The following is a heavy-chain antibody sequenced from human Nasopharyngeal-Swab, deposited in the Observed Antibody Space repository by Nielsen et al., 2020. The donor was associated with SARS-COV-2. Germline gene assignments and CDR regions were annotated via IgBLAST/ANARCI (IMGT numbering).Heavy chain of an antibody. V-gene: IGHV1-46*01. J-gene: IGHJ6*02. Sequence: ASVKVSCKASGYTFTSYYMHWVRQAPGQGLEWMGIINPSGGSTSYAQKFQGRVTMTRDTSTSTVYMELSSLRSEDTAVYYCARREGGITIFGVAPYYYYGMDVWGQGTTVTVPS. D-gene: IGHD3-3*01. CDR3: ARREGGITIFGVAPYYYYGMDV. CDR2: INPSGGST. CDR1: GYTFTSYY.